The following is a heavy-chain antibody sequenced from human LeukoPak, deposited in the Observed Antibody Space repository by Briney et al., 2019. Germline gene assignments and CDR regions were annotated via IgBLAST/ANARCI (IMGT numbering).Heavy chain of an antibody. CDR2: INADGSAT. CDR3: VRGALRDCSYTSCTRGNWFDP. Sequence: GGSLRLSCAAAGFTFSSHWMHWLRQAPEKGLVGDSHINADGSATYYAASVKGRFTISRDNARNTLYLQMHSLTAEDTGVYYCVRGALRDCSYTSCTRGNWFDPWGQGTLVTVSS. J-gene: IGHJ5*02. CDR1: GFTFSSHW. V-gene: IGHV3-74*01. D-gene: IGHD2-2*01.